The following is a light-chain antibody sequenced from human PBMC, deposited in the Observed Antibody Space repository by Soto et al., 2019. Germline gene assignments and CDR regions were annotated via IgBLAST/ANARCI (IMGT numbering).Light chain of an antibody. CDR1: QGISSY. CDR3: QQVNSYPLT. V-gene: IGKV1-9*01. Sequence: IQLTQFPSSLSESVGDRVTITCRASQGISSYLDWYQQKPGKAPKLLIFGTSTLQSGVPSRFSGSGSGTDFTLTISSLQPEDFATYFCQQVNSYPLTFGPGTKVDIK. J-gene: IGKJ3*01. CDR2: GTS.